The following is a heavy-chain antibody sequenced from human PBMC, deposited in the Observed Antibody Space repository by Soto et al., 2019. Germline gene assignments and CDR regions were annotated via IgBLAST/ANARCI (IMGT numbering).Heavy chain of an antibody. Sequence: PGGSLRLSCAASGFTFSSYAMSWVRQAPGKGLEWVSAISGSGGSTYYADSVKGRFTISRDNSKNTLYLQMNSLRAEDTAVYYCAKAETRPIVATSSFDYWGQGTLVTVSS. V-gene: IGHV3-23*01. CDR1: GFTFSSYA. D-gene: IGHD5-12*01. J-gene: IGHJ4*02. CDR2: ISGSGGST. CDR3: AKAETRPIVATSSFDY.